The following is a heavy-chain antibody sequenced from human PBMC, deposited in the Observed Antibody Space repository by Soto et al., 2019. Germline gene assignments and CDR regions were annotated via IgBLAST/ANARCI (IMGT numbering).Heavy chain of an antibody. CDR3: ERHATPGIAAAFAY. CDR2: IHYTRTP. J-gene: IGHJ1*01. D-gene: IGHD6-25*01. V-gene: IGHV4-30-2*03. Sequence: GKGLEWIGSIHYTRTPYSYSPXXTSRITISLDASKNHFSLKMNSVTATDAAVYYCERHATPGIAAAFAYWGMGTLVPGTS.